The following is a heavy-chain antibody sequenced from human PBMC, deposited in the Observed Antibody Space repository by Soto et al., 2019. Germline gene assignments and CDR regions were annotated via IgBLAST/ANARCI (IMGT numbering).Heavy chain of an antibody. V-gene: IGHV4-30-2*01. D-gene: IGHD3-10*01. CDR1: GGSISSGGYS. J-gene: IGHJ4*02. CDR2: IYHSGST. CDR3: ARGGPLYYYGSGSYYKLDY. Sequence: SETLSLTCAVSGGSISSGGYSWSWIRQPPGKGLEWIGYIYHSGSTYYNPSLKSRVTISVDRSKNQFSLKLSPVTAADTAVYYCARGGPLYYYGSGSYYKLDYWGQGTLVTVSS.